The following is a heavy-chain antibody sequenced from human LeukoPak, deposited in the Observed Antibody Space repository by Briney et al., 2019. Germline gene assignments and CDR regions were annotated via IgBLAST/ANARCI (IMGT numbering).Heavy chain of an antibody. D-gene: IGHD3-10*01. CDR3: ATIPGGSGSQYDY. CDR1: GFTFSSYW. CDR2: IKQDGSEK. J-gene: IGHJ4*02. V-gene: IGHV3-7*02. Sequence: PGGSLRLSCAASGFTFSSYWMSWVRQAPGKGLEWVANIKQDGSEKYYVNSVKGRFTTSRDTAENKVYLQMNSLRAEDTAVCYCATIPGGSGSQYDYWGQGTLVIVSS.